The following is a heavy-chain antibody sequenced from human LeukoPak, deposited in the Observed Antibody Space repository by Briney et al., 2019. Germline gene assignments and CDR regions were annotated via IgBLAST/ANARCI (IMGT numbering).Heavy chain of an antibody. CDR1: GFTFSSYE. D-gene: IGHD4-17*01. J-gene: IGHJ5*02. CDR2: ISSTRSTI. Sequence: SGGSLRLSCAASGFTFSSYEMNWVRQAPGKGLEWVSYISSTRSTIYYADSVKGRFTISRDNAKNSLYLQMNSLRAEDTSVYYCARDTNGDGWFDPWGQGTLVTVSS. CDR3: ARDTNGDGWFDP. V-gene: IGHV3-48*03.